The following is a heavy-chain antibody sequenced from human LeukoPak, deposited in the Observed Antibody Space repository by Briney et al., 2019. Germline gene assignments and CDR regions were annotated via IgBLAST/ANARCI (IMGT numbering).Heavy chain of an antibody. Sequence: GGSLRLSCAASGFTFDDYAMHWVRQAPGKGLEWVSGISWNSGCIGYADSVKGRFTISRDNAKNSLYLQMNSLRAEDTALYYCAKDWGTTGSLDYWGQGTLVTVPS. J-gene: IGHJ4*02. V-gene: IGHV3-9*01. CDR3: AKDWGTTGSLDY. CDR1: GFTFDDYA. D-gene: IGHD1-7*01. CDR2: ISWNSGCI.